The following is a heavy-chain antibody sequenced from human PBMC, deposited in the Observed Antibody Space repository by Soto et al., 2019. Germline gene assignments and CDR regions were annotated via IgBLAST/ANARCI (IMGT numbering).Heavy chain of an antibody. Sequence: QVQLVQSGAEVKKPGSSVKVSCKASGGTFSSYAISWVRQAPGQGLEWMGGIIPISDTTNYAQKFQGRVTTTADESTSTAYMELSSLRSEDTAVYYCARSQGSRTSLEIYYYYYYGMDVWSQGTTVTVSS. J-gene: IGHJ6*02. V-gene: IGHV1-69*01. CDR3: ARSQGSRTSLEIYYYYYYGMDV. CDR1: GGTFSSYA. D-gene: IGHD2-2*01. CDR2: IIPISDTT.